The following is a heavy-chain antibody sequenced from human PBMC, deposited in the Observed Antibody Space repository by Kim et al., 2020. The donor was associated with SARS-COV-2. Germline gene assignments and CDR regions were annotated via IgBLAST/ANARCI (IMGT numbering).Heavy chain of an antibody. CDR3: MKGGWGWIWDH. CDR1: GFTFTGYD. D-gene: IGHD2-2*03. V-gene: IGHV3-23*01. J-gene: IGHJ4*02. Sequence: GGSLRLSCTTSGFTFTGYDMSWVRQAPGKGLEWVSSIDGSDGTTYYVDSVKGRFTISRDNSKNTLYLQMSNLRADDTAVYYCMKGGWGWIWDHWGQGTLVTVSS. CDR2: IDGSDGTT.